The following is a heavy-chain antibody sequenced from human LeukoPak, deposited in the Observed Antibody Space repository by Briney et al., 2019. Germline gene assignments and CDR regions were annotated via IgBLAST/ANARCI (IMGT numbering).Heavy chain of an antibody. CDR1: SNSISSGYY. V-gene: IGHV4-38-2*02. CDR3: AKVGYCNTVTCYGWFDP. J-gene: IGHJ5*02. D-gene: IGHD2/OR15-2a*01. CDR2: VYHSGST. Sequence: PSETLSLTCTVSSNSISSGYYWAWIRQPPGKGLEWSASVYHSGSTYYNPSLRSRVTISADSSKNQFYLELSSVTAADTAVYYCAKVGYCNTVTCYGWFDPWGQGALVTVSS.